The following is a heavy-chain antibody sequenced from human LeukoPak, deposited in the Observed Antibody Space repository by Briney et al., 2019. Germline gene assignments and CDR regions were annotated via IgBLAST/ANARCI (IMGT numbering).Heavy chain of an antibody. CDR1: GFTLSNYA. CDR3: AKDQITMLVFDY. CDR2: ISAVNNNT. D-gene: IGHD3-16*01. J-gene: IGHJ4*02. Sequence: PGGSLRLSCAASGFTLSNYAMSWVRQAPGKGLEWVSAISAVNNNTYYADSVKGRFTISRDNSKNTLYLQMNSLSAEDTAIYYCAKDQITMLVFDYWGQGTLVTVSS. V-gene: IGHV3-23*01.